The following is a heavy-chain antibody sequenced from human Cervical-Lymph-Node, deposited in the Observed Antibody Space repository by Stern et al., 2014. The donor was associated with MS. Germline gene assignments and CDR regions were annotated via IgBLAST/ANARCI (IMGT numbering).Heavy chain of an antibody. D-gene: IGHD5-24*01. Sequence: VQLVESGGGVVQPGTSLRLSCAASGFTFSNYGMHWVRQAPGKGLEWVALAWYDGSTAYYTNSGKGRFTISTDNSRKALSLHMNSLTAKDTAVYYCARGHIPFAYNYLFDYWGQGTLVTVSS. V-gene: IGHV3-33*01. J-gene: IGHJ4*02. CDR1: GFTFSNYG. CDR2: AWYDGSTA. CDR3: ARGHIPFAYNYLFDY.